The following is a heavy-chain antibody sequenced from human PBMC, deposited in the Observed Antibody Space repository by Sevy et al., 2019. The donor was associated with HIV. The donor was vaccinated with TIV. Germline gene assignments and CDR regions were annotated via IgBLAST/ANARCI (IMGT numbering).Heavy chain of an antibody. J-gene: IGHJ4*02. Sequence: GESLKISCAASGFLFSRYEMNWVRQAPGKGLEWVSYITNSGSSMSYSDSVRGRVTISRDNAKNSLFLQMNSLRAEDTAIYYCARDLPPSATTVAHFDYWGQGTLATVSS. CDR1: GFLFSRYE. CDR2: ITNSGSSM. CDR3: ARDLPPSATTVAHFDY. V-gene: IGHV3-48*03. D-gene: IGHD4-17*01.